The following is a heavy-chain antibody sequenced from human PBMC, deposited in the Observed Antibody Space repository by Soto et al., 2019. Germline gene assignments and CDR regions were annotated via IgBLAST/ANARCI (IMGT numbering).Heavy chain of an antibody. CDR3: ARDRAQQLVHGYGLLGY. Sequence: QVQLVQSGAEVKKPGASVKVSCKASGYTFTSYAMHWVRQAPGQRLEWMGWINAGNGNTKYSQKFQGRVTITRDTSASTAYMELSSLRSEDTAVYYCARDRAQQLVHGYGLLGYWGQGTLVTVSS. CDR2: INAGNGNT. J-gene: IGHJ4*02. V-gene: IGHV1-3*01. CDR1: GYTFTSYA. D-gene: IGHD6-13*01.